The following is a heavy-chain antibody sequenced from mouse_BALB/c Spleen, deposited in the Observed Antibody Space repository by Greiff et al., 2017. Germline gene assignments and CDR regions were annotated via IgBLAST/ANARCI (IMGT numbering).Heavy chain of an antibody. V-gene: IGHV5-6-3*01. CDR2: INSNGGST. Sequence: EVKLMESGGGLVQPGGSLKLSCAASGFTFSSYGMSWVRQTPDKRLELVATINSNGGSTYYPDSVKGRFTISRDNAKNTLYLQMSSLKSEDTAMYYCARDRPTGAMDNGSQGTSVTVSS. J-gene: IGHJ4*01. CDR3: ARDRPTGAMDN. CDR1: GFTFSSYG. D-gene: IGHD3-1*01.